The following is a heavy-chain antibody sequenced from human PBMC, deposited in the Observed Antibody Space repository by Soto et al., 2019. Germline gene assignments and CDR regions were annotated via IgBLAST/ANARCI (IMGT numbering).Heavy chain of an antibody. CDR1: GFTFSHYA. Sequence: QVQLVESGGGVVQPGRSLRLSCAASGFTFSHYAMHWVRQAPGKGLEWVAVTSFDEGNKYYADSVKGRFTISRDNSKKILFLQMNSLRVEDTAVYYCARSAPYYPLDYWGQRTLVTVSS. V-gene: IGHV3-30*04. J-gene: IGHJ4*02. D-gene: IGHD3-10*01. CDR2: TSFDEGNK. CDR3: ARSAPYYPLDY.